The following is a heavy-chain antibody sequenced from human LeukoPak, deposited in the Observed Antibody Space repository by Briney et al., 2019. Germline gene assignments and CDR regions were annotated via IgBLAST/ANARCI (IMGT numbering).Heavy chain of an antibody. D-gene: IGHD2-2*01. Sequence: ASVKVSCKASGGTFSRYAISWVRQAPGQGLEWMGGIIPIFGTANYAQKFKGRVTITADESTSTAYMELSSLRSEDMAVYYCARDHRYCSSTSCPWDYYYYGMDVWGQGTTVTVSS. CDR3: ARDHRYCSSTSCPWDYYYYGMDV. CDR2: IIPIFGTA. J-gene: IGHJ6*02. V-gene: IGHV1-69*01. CDR1: GGTFSRYA.